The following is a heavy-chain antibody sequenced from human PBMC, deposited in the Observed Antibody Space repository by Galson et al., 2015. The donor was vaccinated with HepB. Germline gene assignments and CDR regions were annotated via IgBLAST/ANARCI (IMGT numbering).Heavy chain of an antibody. V-gene: IGHV3-23*01. CDR2: ISSSADST. CDR3: AVSGDYYDAVTGYREPPFNF. Sequence: SLRLSCAASGFTFSSYAMSWVRQVPGKGLEWVSAISSSADSTYHADSVKGRFAISRDNSKHTLYLQMSGLRAEDTAVYYCAVSGDYYDAVTGYREPPFNFWGRGTLVTVSS. J-gene: IGHJ4*02. D-gene: IGHD3-9*01. CDR1: GFTFSSYA.